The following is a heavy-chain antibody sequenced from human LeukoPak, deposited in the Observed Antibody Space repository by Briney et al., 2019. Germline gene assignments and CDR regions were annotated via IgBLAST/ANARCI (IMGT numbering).Heavy chain of an antibody. CDR3: ARVRVSSGHHPWYFDY. D-gene: IGHD3-22*01. V-gene: IGHV4-31*03. CDR2: IYYSGST. J-gene: IGHJ4*02. CDR1: GGSISSGGYY. Sequence: SETLSLTCTVSGGSISSGGYYWSWIRQHPGKGLEWIGYIYYSGSTYYNPSLKSRVTISVDTSKNQFSLKLSSVTAADTAVYYCARVRVSSGHHPWYFDYWGQGTLVTVTS.